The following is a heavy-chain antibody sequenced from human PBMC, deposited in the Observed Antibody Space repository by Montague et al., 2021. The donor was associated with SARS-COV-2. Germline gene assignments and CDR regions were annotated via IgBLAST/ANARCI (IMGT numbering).Heavy chain of an antibody. V-gene: IGHV4-39*01. CDR2: ICYSGST. CDR3: ARLKAPYCSSTSCYSASWFDP. J-gene: IGHJ5*02. Sequence: SETLSLTCTVSGGSISSSSYYWGWIRQPPGKGLEWIGSICYSGSTYYNPSLKSRVTISVDTSKNQFSLKLSSVTAAGTAVYYCARLKAPYCSSTSCYSASWFDPWGQGTLVTVSS. CDR1: GGSISSSSYY. D-gene: IGHD2-2*01.